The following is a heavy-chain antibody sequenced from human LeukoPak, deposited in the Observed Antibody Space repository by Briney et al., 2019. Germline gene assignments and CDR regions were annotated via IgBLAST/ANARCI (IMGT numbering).Heavy chain of an antibody. D-gene: IGHD2-2*01. CDR3: ARTQLPAAPHDY. Sequence: PGRSLRLSCAASGLTFSSYAMHWVRQAPGKGLEWVAVISYDGSNKYYADSVKGRFTISRDNSKNTLYLQMNSLRAEDTAVYYCARTQLPAAPHDYWGQGTLVTVSS. V-gene: IGHV3-30-3*01. J-gene: IGHJ4*02. CDR1: GLTFSSYA. CDR2: ISYDGSNK.